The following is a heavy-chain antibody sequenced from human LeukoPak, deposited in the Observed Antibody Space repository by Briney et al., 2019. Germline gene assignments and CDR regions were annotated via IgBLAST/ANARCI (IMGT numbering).Heavy chain of an antibody. V-gene: IGHV3-66*01. CDR3: VKAYYYDSSGYFSFDY. D-gene: IGHD3-22*01. Sequence: GGSLRLSCAASGLXVSSDYISWVRQAPGKGLEWVSVIYSGGGTYYADSVRGRFTISRDNSKNTLYLQLNSLRAEDTAVYYCVKAYYYDSSGYFSFDYWGQGTLVTVSS. CDR1: GLXVSSDY. CDR2: IYSGGGT. J-gene: IGHJ4*02.